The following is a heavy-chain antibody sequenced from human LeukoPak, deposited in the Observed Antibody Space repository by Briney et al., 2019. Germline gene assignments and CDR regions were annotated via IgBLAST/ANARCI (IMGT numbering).Heavy chain of an antibody. CDR2: IYTGGST. J-gene: IGHJ4*02. CDR3: AREIPSITMIVVAFDY. D-gene: IGHD3-22*01. V-gene: IGHV4-4*07. CDR1: GGSISSYY. Sequence: SETLSLTCTVSGGSISSYYWSWIRQPAGKGLEWIGRIYTGGSTNYNPSLKSRVTMSVDTSKNQFSLKLSSVTAADTAVYYCAREIPSITMIVVAFDYWGQGTLVTVSS.